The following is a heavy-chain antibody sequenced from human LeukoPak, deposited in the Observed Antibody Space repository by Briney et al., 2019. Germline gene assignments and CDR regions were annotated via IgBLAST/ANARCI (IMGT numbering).Heavy chain of an antibody. Sequence: SETLSLTCTVSGGSISSYYWSWIRQPPGKGLEWIGYIYYGGSTNYNPSLKSRVTISVDTSKNQFSLKLSSVTAADTAVYYCARSYCSGGSCLAGYYYGMDVWGKGTTVTVSS. V-gene: IGHV4-59*01. J-gene: IGHJ6*04. CDR2: IYYGGST. CDR3: ARSYCSGGSCLAGYYYGMDV. CDR1: GGSISSYY. D-gene: IGHD2-15*01.